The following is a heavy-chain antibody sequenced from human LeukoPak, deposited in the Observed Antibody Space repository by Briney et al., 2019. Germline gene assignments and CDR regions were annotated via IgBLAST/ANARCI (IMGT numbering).Heavy chain of an antibody. Sequence: SETLSLTCAVYGGSFSGYYWSWIRQPPGKGLEWIGEINHSGSTNYNPSLKSRVTISVDTSKNQFSLKLSSVTAADTAVYYCARGGDYYESSGYYYKRFDYWGQGTLVTVSS. CDR2: INHSGST. D-gene: IGHD3-22*01. V-gene: IGHV4-34*01. J-gene: IGHJ4*02. CDR3: ARGGDYYESSGYYYKRFDY. CDR1: GGSFSGYY.